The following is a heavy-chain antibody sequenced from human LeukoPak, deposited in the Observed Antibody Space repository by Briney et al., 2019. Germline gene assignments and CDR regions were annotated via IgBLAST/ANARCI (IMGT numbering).Heavy chain of an antibody. V-gene: IGHV3-23*01. CDR1: GFILSNCA. CDR2: IDTKGTRT. Sequence: GGSLRLSCAASGFILSNCAMTWVRQAPGKGLEWVSGIDTKGTRTYYADSVKGRFTISRDNSKNTLFLQMNSLRAEDTAVYYCVKEVVATIPPLWGQGALVTVSS. D-gene: IGHD5-12*01. J-gene: IGHJ4*02. CDR3: VKEVVATIPPL.